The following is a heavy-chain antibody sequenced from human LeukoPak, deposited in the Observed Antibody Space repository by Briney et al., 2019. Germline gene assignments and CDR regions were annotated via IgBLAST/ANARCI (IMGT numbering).Heavy chain of an antibody. V-gene: IGHV4-34*01. D-gene: IGHD2-2*01. J-gene: IGHJ6*03. Sequence: SETLSLTCGVYGGSYSDYYWSWIRQPPGKGLEWIGEINHSGITNYNPSLKSRVTISVDTSKNQFSLKLSSVTAADTAVYYCARGRPGVVPAAIFYYYYYMDVWGKGTTVTVSS. CDR2: INHSGIT. CDR1: GGSYSDYY. CDR3: ARGRPGVVPAAIFYYYYYMDV.